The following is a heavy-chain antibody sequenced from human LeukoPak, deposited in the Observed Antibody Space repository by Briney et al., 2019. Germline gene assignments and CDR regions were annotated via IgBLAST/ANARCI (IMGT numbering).Heavy chain of an antibody. CDR2: IFYSGSA. V-gene: IGHV4-30-4*07. Sequence: PSETLSLTRAVSVDSPTTIAYCWTWIRHPPGKGLEWIGYIFYSGSAYYNPSLRSQVPISVDTSNNHFTLKLRSLTPTDTALYYCVRSNYLNVDYWGNGTMVTVSS. D-gene: IGHD5-24*01. CDR1: VDSPTTIAYC. J-gene: IGHJ4*01. CDR3: VRSNYLNVDY.